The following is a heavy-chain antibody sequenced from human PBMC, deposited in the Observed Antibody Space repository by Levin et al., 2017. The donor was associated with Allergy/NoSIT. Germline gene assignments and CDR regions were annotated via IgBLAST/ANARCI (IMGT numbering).Heavy chain of an antibody. D-gene: IGHD5-18*01. CDR2: ISYDGSNK. J-gene: IGHJ4*02. CDR3: AKGHVDTAMASDY. CDR1: GFTFSSYG. Sequence: GGSLRLSCAASGFTFSSYGMHLVRQAPGKGLEWVAVISYDGSNKYYADSVKGRFTISRDNSKNTLYLQMNSLRAEDTAVYYCAKGHVDTAMASDYWGQGTLVTVSS. V-gene: IGHV3-30*18.